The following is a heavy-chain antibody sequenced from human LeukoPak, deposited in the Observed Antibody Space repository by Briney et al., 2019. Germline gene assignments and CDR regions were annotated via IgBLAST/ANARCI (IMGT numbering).Heavy chain of an antibody. V-gene: IGHV1-2*02. CDR3: AREFSSKLEWLAYVTGDDAFDV. D-gene: IGHD3-3*01. CDR1: GYSFTGYH. J-gene: IGHJ3*01. CDR2: ANPKTGGT. Sequence: GSVKVSCTAFGYSFTGYHLHWVRQAPRQGLEWMGWANPKTGGTNYARKFQGRVTMTRDTSINTVNMELSRLTSDDTAVYYCAREFSSKLEWLAYVTGDDAFDVWGQGTMITVS.